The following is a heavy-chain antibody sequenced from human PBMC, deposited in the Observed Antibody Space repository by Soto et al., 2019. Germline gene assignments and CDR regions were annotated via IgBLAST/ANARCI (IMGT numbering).Heavy chain of an antibody. D-gene: IGHD4-17*01. Sequence: PGGSLRPSCSASGFTFSSYAMHWFRQAPGKGLEYVSAISSNGGSTYYADSVKGRFTISRDNSKNTLYLQMSSLRAEDTAVYYCVKDQRAHDYGDYGWFDPWGQGTLVTVSS. CDR2: ISSNGGST. CDR1: GFTFSSYA. V-gene: IGHV3-64D*06. CDR3: VKDQRAHDYGDYGWFDP. J-gene: IGHJ5*02.